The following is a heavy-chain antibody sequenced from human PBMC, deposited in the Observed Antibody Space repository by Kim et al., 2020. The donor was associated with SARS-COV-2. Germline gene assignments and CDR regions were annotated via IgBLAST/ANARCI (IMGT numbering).Heavy chain of an antibody. CDR3: ASGRTHIRIAAAGRLDY. CDR2: ISYDGSNK. Sequence: GGSLRLSCAASGFTFSSYAMHWVRQAPGKGLEWVAVISYDGSNKYYADSVKGRFTISRDNSKNTLYLQMNSLRAEDTAVYYCASGRTHIRIAAAGRLDYWGQGTLVTVSS. CDR1: GFTFSSYA. D-gene: IGHD6-13*01. J-gene: IGHJ4*02. V-gene: IGHV3-30*04.